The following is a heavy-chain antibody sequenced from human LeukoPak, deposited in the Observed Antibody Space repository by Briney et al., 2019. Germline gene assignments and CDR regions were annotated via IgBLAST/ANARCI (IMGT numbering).Heavy chain of an antibody. CDR1: GYTFTSYY. Sequence: VASVKVSCKASGYTFTSYYMHWVRQAPGQGLEWMGIINPSGGSTSYAQKFQGRVTMTRDTSISTAYMELSRLRSDDTAVYYCAVTDFVVVPAAMASDAFDIWGQGTMVTVSS. V-gene: IGHV1-46*01. J-gene: IGHJ3*02. CDR2: INPSGGST. D-gene: IGHD2-2*01. CDR3: AVTDFVVVPAAMASDAFDI.